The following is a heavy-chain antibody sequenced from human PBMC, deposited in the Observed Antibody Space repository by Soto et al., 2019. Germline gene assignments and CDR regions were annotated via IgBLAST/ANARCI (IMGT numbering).Heavy chain of an antibody. V-gene: IGHV4-34*01. D-gene: IGHD1-1*01. CDR3: ARLVQLERRHYYYYGMDV. J-gene: IGHJ6*02. Sequence: PSETLSLTCAVYGGSFSGYYWSWIRQPPGKGLEWIGEINHSGSTNYNPSLKSRVTISVDTSKNQFSLKLSSVTAADTAVYYCARLVQLERRHYYYYGMDVWGQGTTVTVSS. CDR2: INHSGST. CDR1: GGSFSGYY.